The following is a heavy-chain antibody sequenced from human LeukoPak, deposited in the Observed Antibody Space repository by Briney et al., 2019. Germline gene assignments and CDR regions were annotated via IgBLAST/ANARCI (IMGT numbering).Heavy chain of an antibody. V-gene: IGHV3-30*02. CDR3: ASGYYYGSGSYGPRGWFDP. D-gene: IGHD3-10*01. Sequence: GGSLRLSCAASGFTFSSYGMHWVRQAPGKGLEWVAFIRYDGSNKYYADSVKGRFTISRDNSKNTLYLQMNSLRAEDTAVYYCASGYYYGSGSYGPRGWFDPWGQGTLVTVSS. J-gene: IGHJ5*02. CDR2: IRYDGSNK. CDR1: GFTFSSYG.